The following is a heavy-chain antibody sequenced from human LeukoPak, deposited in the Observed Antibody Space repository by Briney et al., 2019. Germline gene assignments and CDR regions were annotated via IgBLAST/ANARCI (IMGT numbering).Heavy chain of an antibody. D-gene: IGHD6-19*01. V-gene: IGHV3-74*01. CDR1: GFTFCSYG. CDR2: INADGSTT. CDR3: ATLISGWSLY. Sequence: GGSLRLSCAASGFTFCSYGMSWVRPAPGKGLEWVSRINADGSTTSYADSVRGRFTISRDNAKNTLYLQMNSLRAEDTAVYYCATLISGWSLYWGQGTLVTVSS. J-gene: IGHJ4*02.